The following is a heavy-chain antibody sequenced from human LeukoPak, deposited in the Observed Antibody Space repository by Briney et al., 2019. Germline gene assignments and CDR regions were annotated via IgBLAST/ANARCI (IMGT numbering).Heavy chain of an antibody. V-gene: IGHV4-39*01. CDR2: MNNSGST. J-gene: IGHJ5*02. CDR3: ARHPPRDCSSSSCYKRWFDP. CDR1: GGSISSSDSY. Sequence: KSSETLSLTCTVSGGSISSSDSYWGWIRQPPGKGLEWIGSMNNSGSTYYNPSLKSRVTISVDTSKNQFSLKLNSVTAADTAVYYCARHPPRDCSSSSCYKRWFDPWGQGTLVTVSS. D-gene: IGHD2-2*02.